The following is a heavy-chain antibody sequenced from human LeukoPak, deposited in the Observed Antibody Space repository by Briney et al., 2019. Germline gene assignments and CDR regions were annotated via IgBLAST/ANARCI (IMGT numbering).Heavy chain of an antibody. Sequence: PGGSLRLSCAASGFTLSSHWMSWVRQAPGKGLEWVANIKQDGSEKYYVDSVKGRFTISRDNAKNSLYLQMNSLRAEDTAVYYCARWGYLSNRYHLDYWGQGTLVTVSS. CDR1: GFTLSSHW. V-gene: IGHV3-7*04. CDR3: ARWGYLSNRYHLDY. D-gene: IGHD1-14*01. CDR2: IKQDGSEK. J-gene: IGHJ4*02.